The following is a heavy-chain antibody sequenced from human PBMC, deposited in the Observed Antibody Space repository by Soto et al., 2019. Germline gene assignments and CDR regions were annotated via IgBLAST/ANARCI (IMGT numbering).Heavy chain of an antibody. D-gene: IGHD2-15*01. CDR3: ARDLKDCSGGSCYLDYYYYYGMDV. J-gene: IGHJ6*02. CDR2: ISYDGSNK. CDR1: GFTFSSYA. V-gene: IGHV3-30-3*01. Sequence: QVQLVESGGGVVQPGWSLRLSCAASGFTFSSYAMHWVRQAPGKGLEWVAVISYDGSNKYYADSVKGRFTISRDNSKNTLFLQMNSLKPEDTAVYYCARDLKDCSGGSCYLDYYYYYGMDVWGQGTTVTVSS.